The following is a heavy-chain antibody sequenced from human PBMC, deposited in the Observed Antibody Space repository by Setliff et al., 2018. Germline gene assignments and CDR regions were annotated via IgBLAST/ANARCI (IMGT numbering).Heavy chain of an antibody. CDR2: LSGSGST. J-gene: IGHJ6*02. D-gene: IGHD3-16*01. V-gene: IGHV3-11*04. CDR3: VRDGGMHMVKAYYYGLDV. Sequence: LSLTCNVSGVSISSYYWSWIRQPPGKGLEWVSYLSGSGSTYYANSVKGRFTISRENAKNSLFLQMNSLRAEDTAVYYCVRDGGMHMVKAYYYGLDVWGQGTSVTVSS. CDR1: GVSISSYY.